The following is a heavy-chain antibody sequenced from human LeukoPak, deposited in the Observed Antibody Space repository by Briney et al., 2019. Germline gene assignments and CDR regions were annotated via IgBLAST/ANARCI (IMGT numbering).Heavy chain of an antibody. V-gene: IGHV4-39*01. Sequence: SETLSLTCTVSGGSISSSSAYWGWVRQPPGKGLEWIGSIYYSKNAYYNPSLKSRVTISADTSKNQFSLTLGSVSATDTAVYYCVSPRGFSYGYFDYWGQGTLVTVSS. CDR2: IYYSKNA. D-gene: IGHD5-18*01. CDR1: GGSISSSSAY. J-gene: IGHJ4*02. CDR3: VSPRGFSYGYFDY.